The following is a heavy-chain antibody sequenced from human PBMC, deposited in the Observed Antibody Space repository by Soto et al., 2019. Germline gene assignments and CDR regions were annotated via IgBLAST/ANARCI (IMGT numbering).Heavy chain of an antibody. J-gene: IGHJ6*02. CDR2: IIPIFGTA. CDR3: ARGDTSVVAATDYYGMDV. Sequence: ASVKVSCKASGGTFSSYAIRWVRQAPGQGLEWMVGIIPIFGTANYAQKFQGRVTITADESTSTAYMELSSLRSEDTAVYYCARGDTSVVAATDYYGMDVWGQGTTVTVSS. CDR1: GGTFSSYA. D-gene: IGHD2-15*01. V-gene: IGHV1-69*13.